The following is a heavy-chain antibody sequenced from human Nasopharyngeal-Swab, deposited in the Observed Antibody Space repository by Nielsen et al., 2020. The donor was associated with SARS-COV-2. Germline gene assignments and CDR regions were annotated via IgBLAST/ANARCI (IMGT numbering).Heavy chain of an antibody. D-gene: IGHD6-6*01. V-gene: IGHV4-39*01. CDR2: IYYSGST. CDR3: ASQIAARFDY. Sequence: PGKGLEWIGSIYYSGSTYYNPSLKSRVTISVDTSKNQFSLKLSSVTAADTAVYYCASQIAARFDYWGQGTLVTVSS. J-gene: IGHJ4*02.